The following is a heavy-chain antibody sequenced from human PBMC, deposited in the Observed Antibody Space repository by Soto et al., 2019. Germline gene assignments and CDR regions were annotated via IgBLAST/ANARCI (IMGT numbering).Heavy chain of an antibody. V-gene: IGHV3-23*01. CDR1: GFTFSSYA. Sequence: EVQLLESGGGLVQPGGSLRLSCAASGFTFSSYAMSWVRQAPGKGLEWVSAISGGGGTTYYADSVKGRFTISRDNSKNTLYLQMNSLRAEDTAVYYCAKNVWGITIFGGMDVWGQGTTVTVPS. D-gene: IGHD3-9*01. CDR2: ISGGGGTT. CDR3: AKNVWGITIFGGMDV. J-gene: IGHJ6*02.